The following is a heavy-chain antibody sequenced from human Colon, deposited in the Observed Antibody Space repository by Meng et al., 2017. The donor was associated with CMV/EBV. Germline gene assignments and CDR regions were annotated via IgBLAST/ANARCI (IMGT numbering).Heavy chain of an antibody. J-gene: IGHJ4*02. CDR2: IKPSTGDT. V-gene: IGHV1-2*06. Sequence: QVQVVQSGAEVKKPGTSVNLSCKASGYTFTGYWMHWVRQAPGQGLEWMGRIKPSTGDTNYAQNFQGRVTVTRDTSISTVYMEVNSLTSDDTAVYYCTREGFDYWGQGALVTVSS. CDR1: GYTFTGYW. CDR3: TREGFDY.